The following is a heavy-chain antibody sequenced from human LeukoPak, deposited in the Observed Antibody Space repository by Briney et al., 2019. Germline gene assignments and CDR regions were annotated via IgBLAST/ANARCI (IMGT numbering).Heavy chain of an antibody. V-gene: IGHV3-48*01. Sequence: GGSLRLSCAASGFTFSTNSMNWVRQAPGKGLEWVSYISSSSSTIYYADSVKGRFTISRDNAKNSLYLQMNSLRAEDTAVYYCARGIMVRGVIWAYWGQGTLVTVSS. J-gene: IGHJ4*02. D-gene: IGHD3-10*01. CDR1: GFTFSTNS. CDR3: ARGIMVRGVIWAY. CDR2: ISSSSSTI.